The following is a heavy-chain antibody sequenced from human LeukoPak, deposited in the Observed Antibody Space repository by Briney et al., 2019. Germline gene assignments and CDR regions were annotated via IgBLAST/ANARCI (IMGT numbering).Heavy chain of an antibody. D-gene: IGHD4-17*01. Sequence: GGSLRLSCAASGFTFSSYWMTWVRQAPGKGLEWVAVLSYDGSNEYYADSVKGRFTISRDNSKNTVYLQMNSVRAEDTAVYYCAKDHYGDFFRGMDVWGQGTTVTVSS. CDR1: GFTFSSYW. CDR2: LSYDGSNE. V-gene: IGHV3-30*18. CDR3: AKDHYGDFFRGMDV. J-gene: IGHJ6*02.